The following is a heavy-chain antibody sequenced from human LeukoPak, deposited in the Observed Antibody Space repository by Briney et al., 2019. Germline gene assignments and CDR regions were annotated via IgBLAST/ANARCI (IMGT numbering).Heavy chain of an antibody. CDR3: AKDLNYYDSSGYYSAFDI. CDR2: ISGSGGST. D-gene: IGHD3-22*01. J-gene: IGHJ3*02. Sequence: GGSLRLSCAASGFTFSSYAMSWVRQAPGKGLEWVSGISGSGGSTYYADTVKVRFTISRDNSKNTLYLQMNSLRAEDTAVYYCAKDLNYYDSSGYYSAFDIWGQGTMVTVSS. V-gene: IGHV3-23*01. CDR1: GFTFSSYA.